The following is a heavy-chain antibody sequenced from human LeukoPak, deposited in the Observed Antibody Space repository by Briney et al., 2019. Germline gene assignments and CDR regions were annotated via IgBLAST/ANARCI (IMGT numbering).Heavy chain of an antibody. J-gene: IGHJ4*02. CDR3: ARDPYGSGSYSLTADY. Sequence: PGRSLRLSCAASGFTFSSYAMHWVRQAPGKGLEWVAVISYDGSNKYYADSVKGRFTVSRDNSKNTLYLQMNSLRAEDTAVYYCARDPYGSGSYSLTADYWGQGTLVTVSS. CDR2: ISYDGSNK. V-gene: IGHV3-30-3*01. D-gene: IGHD3-10*01. CDR1: GFTFSSYA.